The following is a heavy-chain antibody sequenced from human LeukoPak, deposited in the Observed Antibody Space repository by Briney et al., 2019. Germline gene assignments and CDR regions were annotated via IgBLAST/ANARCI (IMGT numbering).Heavy chain of an antibody. CDR1: GGTFSSYA. CDR3: ARGPEYSSSWYYFDY. CDR2: IIPILGIA. D-gene: IGHD6-13*01. J-gene: IGHJ4*02. V-gene: IGHV1-69*04. Sequence: SVKVSCKASGGTFSSYAISWVRQAPGQGLEWMGRIIPILGIANYAQKFQGRVTITTDESTSTAYMELSSLRSEDTAVYYCARGPEYSSSWYYFDYWGQGTLVTVSS.